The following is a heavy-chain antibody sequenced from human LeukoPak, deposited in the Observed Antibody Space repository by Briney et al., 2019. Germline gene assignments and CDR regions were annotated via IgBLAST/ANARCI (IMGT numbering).Heavy chain of an antibody. J-gene: IGHJ4*02. CDR1: GYTFASYY. CDR3: ARAVGANYYDSSGYFDY. CDR2: INPSGGST. D-gene: IGHD3-22*01. V-gene: IGHV1-46*01. Sequence: GASVKVSCKASGYTFASYYMHWVRQAPGQGLEWMGIINPSGGSTSYAQKFQGRVTMTRDTSTSKVYMELSSLRAEDTAVYYCARAVGANYYDSSGYFDYWGQGTLVTVSS.